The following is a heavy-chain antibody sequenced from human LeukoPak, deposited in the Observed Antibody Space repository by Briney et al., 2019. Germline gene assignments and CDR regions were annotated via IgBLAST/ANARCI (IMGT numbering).Heavy chain of an antibody. CDR3: ARGRPFDF. V-gene: IGHV3-21*01. J-gene: IGHJ4*02. CDR1: GFSFSSYS. CDR2: ISSGSKYI. Sequence: GGSLTLSCAASGFSFSSYSMNWVRQAPGKGLEWVSSISSGSKYIYNADSLKGRFTISRDNAKNSLYLQMNSLRAEDTAVYYCARGRPFDFWGQGTLVTVSS.